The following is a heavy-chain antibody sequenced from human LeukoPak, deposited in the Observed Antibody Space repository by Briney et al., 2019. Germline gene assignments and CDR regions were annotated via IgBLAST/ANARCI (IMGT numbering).Heavy chain of an antibody. V-gene: IGHV3-7*01. CDR3: ARAAHSSSAF. J-gene: IGHJ4*02. D-gene: IGHD6-13*01. CDR2: INQDGSER. Sequence: GGSLRLSCVASGFTFSTYTMSWVRQAPGRGLEWVANINQDGSERYYVDSVKGRFTISRDNAKNSLFLQMDSLGAEDTAVYYCARAAHSSSAFWGQGTLVTVSS. CDR1: GFTFSTYT.